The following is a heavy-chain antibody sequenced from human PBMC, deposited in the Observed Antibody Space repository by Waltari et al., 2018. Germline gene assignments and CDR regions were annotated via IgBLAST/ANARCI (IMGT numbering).Heavy chain of an antibody. CDR1: GGTFSSYA. J-gene: IGHJ3*02. CDR3: ARAAIVGGDAFDI. Sequence: QVQLVQSGAEVKKPGSSVKVSCKASGGTFSSYALIWVRKAPGQGLEWIGGIIPIFGTANYAQKLQGRVTITADESTSTAYMELSSLRSEDTAVYYCARAAIVGGDAFDIWGQGTMVTVSS. CDR2: IIPIFGTA. V-gene: IGHV1-69*01. D-gene: IGHD1-26*01.